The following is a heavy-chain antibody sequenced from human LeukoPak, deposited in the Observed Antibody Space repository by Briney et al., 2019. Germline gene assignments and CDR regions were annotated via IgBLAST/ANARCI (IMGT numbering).Heavy chain of an antibody. J-gene: IGHJ4*02. CDR3: ARRRYYGSGSNFDY. V-gene: IGHV4-39*07. Sequence: SETLSLTCTVSGGSISSSSYYWGWIRQPPGKGLEWIGEINHSGSTNYNPSLKSRVTISVDTSKNQFSLKLSSVTAADTAVYYCARRRYYGSGSNFDYWGQGTLVTVSS. CDR2: INHSGST. D-gene: IGHD3-10*01. CDR1: GGSISSSSYY.